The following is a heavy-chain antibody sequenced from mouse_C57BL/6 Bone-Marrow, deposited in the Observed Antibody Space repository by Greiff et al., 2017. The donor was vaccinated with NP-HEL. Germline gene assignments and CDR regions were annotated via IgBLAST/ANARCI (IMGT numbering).Heavy chain of an antibody. CDR1: GFTFSDYG. CDR3: ARADSWFAY. J-gene: IGHJ3*01. Sequence: EVQLVESGGGLVKPGGSLKLSCAASGFTFSDYGMHWVRQAPEKGLEWVAYISSGSSTIYYADTVKGRFTISRDNAKNTLFLQITSLRSEDTAMYYCARADSWFAYWGQGTLVTVSA. V-gene: IGHV5-17*01. CDR2: ISSGSSTI.